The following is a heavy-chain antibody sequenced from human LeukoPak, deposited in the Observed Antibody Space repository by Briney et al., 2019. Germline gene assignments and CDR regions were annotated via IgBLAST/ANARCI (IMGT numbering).Heavy chain of an antibody. Sequence: ASVSFCFTSSGYTFINYYMDWVCQAPGQWLEWNGIINPSGGSTRYAQKFQGRVTMTRDTCTSTVYMELSNLRSEDTAVYYCARSYSGRYYAESGVDYWGQGTLVTVSS. J-gene: IGHJ4*02. CDR2: INPSGGST. V-gene: IGHV1-46*01. D-gene: IGHD1-26*01. CDR3: ARSYSGRYYAESGVDY. CDR1: GYTFINYY.